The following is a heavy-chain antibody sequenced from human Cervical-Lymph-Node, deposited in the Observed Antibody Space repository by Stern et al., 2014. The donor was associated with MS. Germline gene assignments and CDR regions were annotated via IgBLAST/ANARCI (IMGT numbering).Heavy chain of an antibody. V-gene: IGHV3-7*01. J-gene: IGHJ4*02. CDR3: ARQAGTY. D-gene: IGHD6-19*01. CDR2: IKQDGSEK. Sequence: EDQLVESGGGLVQPGGSLRLSCAASGFTFSDYWMSWVRQAPGKGLEWVANIKQDGSEKNYVDSVKGRFTISRDNAKGSLSLQMNSLRAEDTAVYYCARQAGTYWGQGTLVTVSS. CDR1: GFTFSDYW.